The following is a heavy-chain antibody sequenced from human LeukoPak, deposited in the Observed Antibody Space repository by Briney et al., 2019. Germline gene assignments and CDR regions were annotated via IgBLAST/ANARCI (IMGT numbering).Heavy chain of an antibody. J-gene: IGHJ4*02. D-gene: IGHD3-22*01. CDR1: GFTFNSYT. Sequence: GGSLRLSCAASGFTFNSYTMNWVRQAPGKGLEWVAVITYDGSNKYYADSVKGRFTISRDNSKNTLYLQMNSLRAEDTAVYYCAKDQTDSSGYLGGFDYWGQGTLVTVSS. CDR2: ITYDGSNK. V-gene: IGHV3-30*04. CDR3: AKDQTDSSGYLGGFDY.